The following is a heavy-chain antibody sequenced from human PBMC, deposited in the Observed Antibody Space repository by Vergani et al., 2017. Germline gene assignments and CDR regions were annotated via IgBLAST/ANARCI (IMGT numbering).Heavy chain of an antibody. D-gene: IGHD3-3*02. CDR2: IYYSGST. Sequence: QVQLQESGPGLVKPSETLSLTCTVSGGSISSYYWSWIRQPPGKGLEWIGYIYYSGSTDYNPSLKSRVTISVDTSKNQFSLKLTSVTAADTAVYYCARDMSLRDSMGLDYWGQGTLVTVSS. J-gene: IGHJ4*02. V-gene: IGHV4-59*01. CDR1: GGSISSYY. CDR3: ARDMSLRDSMGLDY.